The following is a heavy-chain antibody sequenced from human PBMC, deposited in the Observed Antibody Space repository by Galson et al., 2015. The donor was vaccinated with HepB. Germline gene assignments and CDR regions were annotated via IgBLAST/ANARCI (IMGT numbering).Heavy chain of an antibody. CDR2: ISGSGGST. J-gene: IGHJ6*02. CDR3: AKNLFQDSSSWNTNYYVMDV. V-gene: IGHV3-23*01. CDR1: GFTFSSCA. D-gene: IGHD6-13*01. Sequence: SLRLSCAASGFTFSSCAMSWVRQAPGKGLEWVSGISGSGGSTYYADSVKGRFTISRDNSKNTLYVQMNSLRAEDTAVYYCAKNLFQDSSSWNTNYYVMDVWGQGTTVTVSS.